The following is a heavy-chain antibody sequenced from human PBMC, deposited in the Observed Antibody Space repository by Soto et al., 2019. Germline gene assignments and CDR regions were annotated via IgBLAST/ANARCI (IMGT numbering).Heavy chain of an antibody. J-gene: IGHJ5*02. D-gene: IGHD2-15*01. CDR3: ARDGPDCSGGSCWFDP. Sequence: SETLSLTCTVSGGSISSGGYYWSWIRQHPGKGLEWIGYIYYSGSTYYNPSLKSRVTISVDTSKNQFSLKLSSVTAADTAVYYCARDGPDCSGGSCWFDPWGQGTLVTVSS. CDR1: GGSISSGGYY. V-gene: IGHV4-31*03. CDR2: IYYSGST.